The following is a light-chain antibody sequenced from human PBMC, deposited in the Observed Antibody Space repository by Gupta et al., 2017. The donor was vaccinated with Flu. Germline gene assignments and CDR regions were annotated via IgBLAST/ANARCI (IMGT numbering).Light chain of an antibody. V-gene: IGLV1-47*01. CDR1: SSNIGRDY. CDR2: RDN. Sequence: QSVLTQPPSASGTPGQRVTISCSGSSSNIGRDYVYWYQQFPGKAPKVLIYRDNQRPSGVPDRFSGSKSGTSASLAIXGXRSEDEXDYYGASWDDSLRVRVFGGGTKLTVL. J-gene: IGLJ3*02. CDR3: ASWDDSLRVRV.